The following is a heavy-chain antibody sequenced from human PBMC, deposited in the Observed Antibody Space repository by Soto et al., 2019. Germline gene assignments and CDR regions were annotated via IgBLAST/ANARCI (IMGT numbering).Heavy chain of an antibody. V-gene: IGHV3-33*01. CDR1: GFNFRSYA. Sequence: QVQLVESGGGVVQPGKSLTLACATSGFNFRSYAVHWVRQAPGKGLEWVAVIWYDGTTKYYGESVKGRFSSSRDNSNNTVYLRMNSLRGEDTAVYYCARDPDCSSTRCRNWFDSWGQGTLVSVST. J-gene: IGHJ5*01. CDR2: IWYDGTTK. CDR3: ARDPDCSSTRCRNWFDS. D-gene: IGHD2-2*01.